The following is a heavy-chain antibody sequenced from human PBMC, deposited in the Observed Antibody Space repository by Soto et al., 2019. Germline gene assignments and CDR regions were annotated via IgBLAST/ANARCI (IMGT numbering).Heavy chain of an antibody. D-gene: IGHD3-16*01. CDR1: GASLGGFH. V-gene: IGHV4-34*12. CDR3: ARSPLGYDYVRQTWREVGDSFDI. Sequence: SETLSLTCTIYGASLGGFHWTWLRQAPGKWLEWIVELIHGGSTNYNPSLKSRVSFSLDTYKNQFSLHLMSVTAADTAVYYCARSPLGYDYVRQTWREVGDSFDIWGRGTMVTVSS. CDR2: LIHGGST. J-gene: IGHJ3*02.